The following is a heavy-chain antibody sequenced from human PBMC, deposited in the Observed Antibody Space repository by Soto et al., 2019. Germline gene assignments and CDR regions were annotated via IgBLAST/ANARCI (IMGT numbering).Heavy chain of an antibody. CDR3: ARVSGFYSWDD. D-gene: IGHD3-22*01. V-gene: IGHV1-3*01. J-gene: IGHJ4*02. Sequence: QVQLVQSGAEVKKPGASVKVSCKASGYSFTSYAMHWVRQAPGQRLEWMGWINAGNGNTKYSQKFQGRITITRDTSASTAYMDLSCLRSEDTAVYYCARVSGFYSWDDWGQGTLVTVSS. CDR2: INAGNGNT. CDR1: GYSFTSYA.